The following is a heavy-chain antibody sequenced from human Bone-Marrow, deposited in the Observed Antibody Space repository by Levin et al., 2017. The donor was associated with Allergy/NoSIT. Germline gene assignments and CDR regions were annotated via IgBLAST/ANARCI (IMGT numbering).Heavy chain of an antibody. CDR3: ARHKDYGGNGYSYYGMDV. CDR2: VSWNSGTI. D-gene: IGHD4-23*01. V-gene: IGHV3-9*01. J-gene: IGHJ6*02. Sequence: GGSLRLSCAASGFTFTDYAIHWIRQAPGRGLEWVSGVSWNSGTIGYADSVKGRFTISRDNAKNSLYLQMNSLRTEDTALYFCARHKDYGGNGYSYYGMDVWGQGTTVTVSS. CDR1: GFTFTDYA.